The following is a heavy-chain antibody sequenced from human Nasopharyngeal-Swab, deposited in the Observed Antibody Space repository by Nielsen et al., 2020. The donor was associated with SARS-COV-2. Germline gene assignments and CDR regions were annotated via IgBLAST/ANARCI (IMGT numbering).Heavy chain of an antibody. CDR2: IRSKGNNYAT. V-gene: IGHV3-73*01. CDR1: GFTFSDSA. D-gene: IGHD2-15*01. J-gene: IGHJ4*02. CDR3: TRCGGGCYSGRDY. Sequence: GESLKISCAASGFTFSDSAIHWVRQASGEGLDWVARIRSKGNNYATAYFASVKGRFIIFRDDPTNTAYLQMNSLKTEDTAMYYCTRCGGGCYSGRDYWGQGTLVTVSS.